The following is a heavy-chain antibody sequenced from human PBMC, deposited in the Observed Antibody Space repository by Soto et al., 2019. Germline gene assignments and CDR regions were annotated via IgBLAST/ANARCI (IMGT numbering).Heavy chain of an antibody. CDR1: GGSISGYY. D-gene: IGHD3-9*01. CDR2: IYYRGST. J-gene: IGHJ6*02. Sequence: PSETLSLTCTVSGGSISGYYWSWIRQPPGKGLEYIGYIYYRGSTNYNPSLKSRVTMSVDTSRNLFSLKVNSVTAADTAVYYCAKALRYFDWLVRPWNAMDVWGQGTTVTVSS. V-gene: IGHV4-59*01. CDR3: AKALRYFDWLVRPWNAMDV.